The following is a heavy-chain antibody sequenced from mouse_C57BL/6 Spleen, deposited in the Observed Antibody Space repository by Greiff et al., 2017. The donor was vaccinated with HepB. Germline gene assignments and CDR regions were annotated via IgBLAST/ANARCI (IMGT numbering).Heavy chain of an antibody. CDR2: INPSSGYT. V-gene: IGHV1-4*01. Sequence: QVQLQQSGAELARPGASVKMSCKASGYTFTSYTMHWVKQRPGQGLEWIGYINPSSGYTKYNQKFKDKATLTADKSSSTAYMQLSSLTSEDSAVCYCARSYYGNYEYVDYWGQGTTLTVSS. J-gene: IGHJ2*01. D-gene: IGHD2-1*01. CDR1: GYTFTSYT. CDR3: ARSYYGNYEYVDY.